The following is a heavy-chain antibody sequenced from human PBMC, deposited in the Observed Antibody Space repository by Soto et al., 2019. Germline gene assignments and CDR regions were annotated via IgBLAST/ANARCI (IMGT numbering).Heavy chain of an antibody. D-gene: IGHD2-2*01. Sequence: RXSVEVSFRTSGYSFTKYGLHWVRQAPGQRLEWMGWTNPGNGDTKYSQKFQGRVTITRDTSATTAYMELSSLRSEDSAVFYCARTDCSSTSCYNYYYYGMDVWGQGTTVTVS. CDR3: ARTDCSSTSCYNYYYYGMDV. CDR2: TNPGNGDT. J-gene: IGHJ6*02. CDR1: GYSFTKYG. V-gene: IGHV1-3*01.